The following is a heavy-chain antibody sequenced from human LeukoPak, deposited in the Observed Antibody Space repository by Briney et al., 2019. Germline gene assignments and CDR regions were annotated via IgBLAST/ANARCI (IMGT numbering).Heavy chain of an antibody. CDR2: IYPRDSDT. D-gene: IGHD3-3*01. J-gene: IGHJ4*02. V-gene: IGHV5-51*01. Sequence: GESLKISCKASGYSFTPYWIGWVRQMPGEGLEWVGIIYPRDSDTRYSPSFEGQVTISADKSISTAYLHWSSLKASDTAMYYCARRSGTYDPPDYWGQGTLVTVSS. CDR1: GYSFTPYW. CDR3: ARRSGTYDPPDY.